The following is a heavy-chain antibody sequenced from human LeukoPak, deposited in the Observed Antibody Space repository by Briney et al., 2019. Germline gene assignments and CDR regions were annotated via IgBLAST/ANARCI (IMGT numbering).Heavy chain of an antibody. V-gene: IGHV3-23*01. J-gene: IGHJ4*02. D-gene: IGHD3-3*01. CDR3: ARTGKYDFWRETLDY. CDR1: GFTFSSYA. Sequence: GGSLRLSCAASGFTFSSYAMSWVRQAPGKGLEWVSAISGSGGSTYYADSVKGRFTISRDNSKNTLYLQMNSLRAEDTAVYYCARTGKYDFWRETLDYWGQGTLVTVSS. CDR2: ISGSGGST.